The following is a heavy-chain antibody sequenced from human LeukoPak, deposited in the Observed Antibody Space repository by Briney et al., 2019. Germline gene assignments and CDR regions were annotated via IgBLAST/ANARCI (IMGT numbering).Heavy chain of an antibody. V-gene: IGHV3-21*01. Sequence: NPGGSLRLSCAASGFTFSSYSMNWVRQAPGKGLEWVSSISSSSSYIYYADSVKGRFTISRDNAKNSLYLQMNSLRAEDTAVYYCARDLGIAVAGTLIREDYWGQGTLVTVSS. J-gene: IGHJ4*02. CDR1: GFTFSSYS. CDR3: ARDLGIAVAGTLIREDY. D-gene: IGHD6-19*01. CDR2: ISSSSSYI.